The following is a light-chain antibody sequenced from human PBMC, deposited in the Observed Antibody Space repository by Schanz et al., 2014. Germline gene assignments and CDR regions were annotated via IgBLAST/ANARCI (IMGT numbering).Light chain of an antibody. CDR2: QAS. CDR3: QQYNSYPWT. V-gene: IGKV1-5*03. CDR1: QSISTY. Sequence: DVQMTQSPFILSASVGDRVTVTCRASQSISTYLAWYQQKPGKAPNLLIYQASTLQTGVPSRFSGTGSGTEFSLTITSLQPDDFATYYCQQYNSYPWTFGQGTKVEIK. J-gene: IGKJ1*01.